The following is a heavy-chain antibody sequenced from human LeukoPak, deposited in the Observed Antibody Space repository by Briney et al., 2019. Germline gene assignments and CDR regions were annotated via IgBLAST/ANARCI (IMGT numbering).Heavy chain of an antibody. CDR3: ARGFSSGRFGFDI. D-gene: IGHD6-19*01. J-gene: IGHJ3*02. CDR2: INPNSGGT. CDR1: GYTFRDYF. Sequence: ASVKVSCKASGYTFRDYFMFWVRQAPGQGLEWMGRINPNSGGTKYAQKFQGRVTMTGDTSISTAYMELGGLRSDDAAVFYCARGFSSGRFGFDIWGPGTVVAVSS. V-gene: IGHV1-2*06.